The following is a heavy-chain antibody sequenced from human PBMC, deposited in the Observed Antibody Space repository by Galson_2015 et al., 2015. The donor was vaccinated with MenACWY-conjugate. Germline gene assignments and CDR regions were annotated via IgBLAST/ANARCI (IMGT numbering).Heavy chain of an antibody. V-gene: IGHV3-48*03. D-gene: IGHD4-11*01. CDR3: ARDGVTTVPYYDYDGMDV. J-gene: IGHJ6*02. CDR1: GFTFSIYD. CDR2: ISSSVSTI. Sequence: SLRLSCAASGFTFSIYDMNWVRQAPGKGLEWVSYISSSVSTISYADSVKGRFTISRDNAKNSLYLQMDSLRAEDTAVYYCARDGVTTVPYYDYDGMDVWGQGTT.